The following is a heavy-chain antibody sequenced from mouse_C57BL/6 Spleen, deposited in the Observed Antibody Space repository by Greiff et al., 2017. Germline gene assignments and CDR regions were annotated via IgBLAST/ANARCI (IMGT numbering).Heavy chain of an antibody. CDR1: GYTFTDYN. V-gene: IGHV1-18*01. CDR2: INPNNGGT. D-gene: IGHD1-1*01. CDR3: ARWNYYGSRGALAY. J-gene: IGHJ3*01. Sequence: VQLQQSGPELVKPGASVKIPCKASGYTFTDYNMDWVKQSHGKSLEWIGDINPNNGGTIYNQKFKGKATLTVDKSSSTAYMELRSLTSEDAAVYYYARWNYYGSRGALAYWGQGTLVTVSA.